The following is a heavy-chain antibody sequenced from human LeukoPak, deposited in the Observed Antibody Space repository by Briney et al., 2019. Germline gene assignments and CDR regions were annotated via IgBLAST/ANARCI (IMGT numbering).Heavy chain of an antibody. CDR2: INQGASHI. D-gene: IGHD2-8*02. Sequence: GGSLRLSCAASGFTFSSSAMNWVRQAPGKGLEWVSSINQGASHIYYADSVRGRFTISRDNAKNSLYLQMNSLRAEDTALYYCARANPLVFDYWGQGALVTVSS. J-gene: IGHJ4*02. CDR1: GFTFSSSA. V-gene: IGHV3-21*04. CDR3: ARANPLVFDY.